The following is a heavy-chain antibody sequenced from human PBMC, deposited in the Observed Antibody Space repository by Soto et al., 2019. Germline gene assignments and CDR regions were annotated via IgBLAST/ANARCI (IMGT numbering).Heavy chain of an antibody. Sequence: QLVESGGGLVEPGGSLRLSCAASGFTFSTYNMNWVRQAPGKGLEWVSSITPDSRYIYYADSVRGRFTISRDNAKTSLYLQMSSLRAEDTAVYFCARDPARWLRFGCSDGWGQGTLVTVSS. J-gene: IGHJ4*02. D-gene: IGHD5-12*01. CDR1: GFTFSTYN. V-gene: IGHV3-21*01. CDR2: ITPDSRYI. CDR3: ARDPARWLRFGCSDG.